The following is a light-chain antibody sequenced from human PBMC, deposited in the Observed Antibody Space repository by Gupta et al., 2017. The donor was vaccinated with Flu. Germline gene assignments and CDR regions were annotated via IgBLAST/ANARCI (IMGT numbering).Light chain of an antibody. Sequence: DIVMTQSPDSLAVSLGERATFNCKSSQTILYSSTNKNFLGWYQQKPGQPPRLLIYWASTRESGVPDRFSASGSGTDSTLTISSLQAEDVAVYYCQQYYGTPTFGGGTKVEIK. CDR2: WAS. V-gene: IGKV4-1*01. CDR3: QQYYGTPT. CDR1: QTILYSSTNKNF. J-gene: IGKJ4*01.